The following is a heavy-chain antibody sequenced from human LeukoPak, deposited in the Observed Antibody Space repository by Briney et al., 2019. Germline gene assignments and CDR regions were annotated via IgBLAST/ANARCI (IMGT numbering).Heavy chain of an antibody. D-gene: IGHD3-10*01. CDR1: GYTFTGYY. J-gene: IGHJ4*02. Sequence: ASVKVSCKASGYTFTGYYMHWGRRAPGPGGEGMGWINPNSGGTNYAQTFQGRVTITRDTSISTAYMELSRLSSDDTAVYYCARVSYGSGSYSLLFDYWGQGTLVTVSS. CDR2: INPNSGGT. V-gene: IGHV1-2*02. CDR3: ARVSYGSGSYSLLFDY.